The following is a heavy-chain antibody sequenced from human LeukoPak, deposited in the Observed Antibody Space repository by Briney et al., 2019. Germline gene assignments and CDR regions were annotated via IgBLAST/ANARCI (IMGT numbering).Heavy chain of an antibody. J-gene: IGHJ4*02. V-gene: IGHV5-51*01. Sequence: GESLKISCQGSGYTFTSYWIGWVRQMPGKGLEWMGIIYPRSSAAKYSPSFEGQVTISVDKSINTAYLQWTSLRASDTAMYFCARRSFDSWGQGTRVTVSP. CDR2: IYPRSSAA. CDR1: GYTFTSYW. D-gene: IGHD6-19*01. CDR3: ARRSFDS.